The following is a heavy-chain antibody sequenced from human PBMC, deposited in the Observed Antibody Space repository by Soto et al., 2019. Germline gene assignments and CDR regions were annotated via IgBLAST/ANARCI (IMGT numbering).Heavy chain of an antibody. CDR2: IYPGDSDT. V-gene: IGHV5-51*01. CDR3: AVHYYDSSGYYYDAFDI. CDR1: GYSFTSYW. D-gene: IGHD3-22*01. Sequence: PGESLKISCKGSGYSFTSYWIGWVRQMPGKGLEWMGIIYPGDSDTRYSPSFQGQVTISADKSISTAYLQWSSLKASDTAMYYCAVHYYDSSGYYYDAFDIWGQGTMVTVSS. J-gene: IGHJ3*02.